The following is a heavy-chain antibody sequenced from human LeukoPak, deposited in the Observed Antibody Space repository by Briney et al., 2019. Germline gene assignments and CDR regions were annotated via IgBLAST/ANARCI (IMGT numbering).Heavy chain of an antibody. J-gene: IGHJ4*02. CDR3: AKALLCGAGTYYRNYFDY. CDR2: ISDNGGTT. D-gene: IGHD3-10*01. V-gene: IGHV3-23*01. Sequence: PGGSLRLSCAASGFTFSTCAMSWVRQAPGKGLEWVSIISDNGGTTDYADSVKGRFTIARDNSKNALFLQMNSLTAEGTAVYYCAKALLCGAGTYYRNYFDYWGQGILVTVSS. CDR1: GFTFSTCA.